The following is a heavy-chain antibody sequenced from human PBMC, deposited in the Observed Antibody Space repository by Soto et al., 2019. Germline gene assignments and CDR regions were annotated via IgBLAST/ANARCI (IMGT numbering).Heavy chain of an antibody. J-gene: IGHJ6*01. Sequence: QVQPQESGPGLVKPSDTLSLTCAVSGGSINSVNWWSWVRQSPGKGLEWIGEMHPGGSTNYNPSLQSRVTVSMDKSRNQFSLRMSSVTAADTAVYFCARHGNNIYGFDVCGRGTTVTVSS. V-gene: IGHV4-4*02. CDR3: ARHGNNIYGFDV. CDR1: GGSINSVNW. CDR2: MHPGGST. D-gene: IGHD1-1*01.